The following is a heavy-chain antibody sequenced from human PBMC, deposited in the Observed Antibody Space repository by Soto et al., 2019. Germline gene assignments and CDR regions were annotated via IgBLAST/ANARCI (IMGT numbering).Heavy chain of an antibody. Sequence: PSETLSLTCTVSGGSISSYYWSWIRQPPGKGLEWIGYIYYSGSTNYNPSLKSRVTISVDTSKNQFSLKLSSVTAADTAVYYCAIHRAPYCSSTSCYYYYYRDVWGKGTTVTVSS. CDR1: GGSISSYY. V-gene: IGHV4-59*08. CDR2: IYYSGST. D-gene: IGHD2-2*01. J-gene: IGHJ6*03. CDR3: AIHRAPYCSSTSCYYYYYRDV.